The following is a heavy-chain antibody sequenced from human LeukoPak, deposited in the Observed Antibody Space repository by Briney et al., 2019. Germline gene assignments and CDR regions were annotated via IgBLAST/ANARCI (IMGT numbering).Heavy chain of an antibody. D-gene: IGHD1-7*01. CDR2: IHSNGIDT. Sequence: GRSLRLSCAVPGFSFNAYGIHWVRQAPGEGLEWVSSIHSNGIDTFYGDSVKGRFTVSRDNSKNTLYLQMNRLRVDDTAVYYCAKSLGTKRYLDFMDVWGKGTTVTVSS. V-gene: IGHV3-30*02. CDR1: GFSFNAYG. J-gene: IGHJ6*03. CDR3: AKSLGTKRYLDFMDV.